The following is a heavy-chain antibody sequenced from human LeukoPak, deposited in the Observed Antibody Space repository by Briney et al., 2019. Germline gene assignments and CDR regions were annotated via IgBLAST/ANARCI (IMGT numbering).Heavy chain of an antibody. D-gene: IGHD6-19*01. Sequence: GGSLRLSCGASRFTFRTYWMTWVRQAPGKGLEWVANIKQDGSESYYVESVKGRFIISRDNAKSSLYLQLNSLRVEDTGVYYCAGTVRDTSGWLPMDVWGQGTTVTVS. J-gene: IGHJ6*02. V-gene: IGHV3-7*01. CDR2: IKQDGSES. CDR1: RFTFRTYW. CDR3: AGTVRDTSGWLPMDV.